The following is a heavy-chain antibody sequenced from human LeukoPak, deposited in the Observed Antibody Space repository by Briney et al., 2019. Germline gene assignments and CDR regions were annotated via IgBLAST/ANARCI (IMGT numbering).Heavy chain of an antibody. J-gene: IGHJ2*01. D-gene: IGHD6-25*01. V-gene: IGHV7-4-1*02. Sequence: GASVKVSCKASGYTFTSNTIHWVRQAPGQGLEWMGWINTNTGNPTYAQGFTGRFVFSLDTSVSTAYLQISSLKAEDAAVYYCARDSGWYFDLWGRGTQVTVSS. CDR1: GYTFTSNT. CDR2: INTNTGNP. CDR3: ARDSGWYFDL.